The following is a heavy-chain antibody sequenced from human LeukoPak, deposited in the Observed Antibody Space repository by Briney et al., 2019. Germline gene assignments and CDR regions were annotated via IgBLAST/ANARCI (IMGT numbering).Heavy chain of an antibody. D-gene: IGHD3-22*01. CDR2: IYTSGST. V-gene: IGHV4-4*07. Sequence: PSETLSLTCTVSGGSISSYYWSWIRQPAGKGLEWIGRIYTSGSTYYNPSLKSRVTISVDTSKNQFSLKLSSVTAADTAVYYCARDKKRGVVVINSPYDAFDIWGQGTMVTVSS. CDR1: GGSISSYY. CDR3: ARDKKRGVVVINSPYDAFDI. J-gene: IGHJ3*02.